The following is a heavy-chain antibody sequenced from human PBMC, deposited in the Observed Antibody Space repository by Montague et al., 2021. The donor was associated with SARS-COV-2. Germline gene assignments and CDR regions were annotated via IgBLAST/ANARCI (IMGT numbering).Heavy chain of an antibody. Sequence: SLRLSRAASGFTFSRYAMHWVRQAPGKGLEWMAVISYDGSNQYYSDSVXGRFTISRDNSKNTLYLQMNSLRAEDTAVYYCARAAQKQYVLLWFGELLHDAFDIWGQGTMVTVSS. CDR1: GFTFSRYA. CDR2: ISYDGSNQ. V-gene: IGHV3-30-3*01. CDR3: ARAAQKQYVLLWFGELLHDAFDI. D-gene: IGHD3-10*01. J-gene: IGHJ3*02.